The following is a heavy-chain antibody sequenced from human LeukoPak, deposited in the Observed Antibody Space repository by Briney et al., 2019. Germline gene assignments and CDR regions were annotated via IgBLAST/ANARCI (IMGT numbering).Heavy chain of an antibody. CDR2: IYYSGSA. D-gene: IGHD5-18*01. J-gene: IGHJ6*02. Sequence: PSETLSLTCTVSGGSISGYYWSWIRQPAGKGLEWIGLIYYSGSANYNPSLKSRVTISLDTSTDQISLKLTSMTAADTAVYYCARGWDTGYGYYGMDVWGQGTTVTVSS. CDR3: ARGWDTGYGYYGMDV. V-gene: IGHV4-59*12. CDR1: GGSISGYY.